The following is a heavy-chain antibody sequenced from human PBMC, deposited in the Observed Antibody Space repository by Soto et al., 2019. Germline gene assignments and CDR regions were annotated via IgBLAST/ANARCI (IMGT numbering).Heavy chain of an antibody. CDR2: VSAYNGNT. CDR3: ARVREEDIVVVVAAHFDY. V-gene: IGHV1-18*04. J-gene: IGHJ4*02. D-gene: IGHD2-15*01. Sequence: GASVKVSCKASGYTFTSYGISWVRQAPGQGLEWMGWVSAYNGNTNYAQKLQGRVTMTTDTSTSTAYMELRSLRSDDTAVYYCARVREEDIVVVVAAHFDYWGQGTLVTVSS. CDR1: GYTFTSYG.